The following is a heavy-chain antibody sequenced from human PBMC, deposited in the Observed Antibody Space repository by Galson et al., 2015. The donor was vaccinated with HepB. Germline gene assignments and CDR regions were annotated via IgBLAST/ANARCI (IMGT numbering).Heavy chain of an antibody. Sequence: SLRLSCAASGFTFRSSGMHWVRQAPGKGLEWVAAISHDGRNEYYADSVKGRFTISRDQSKNMLYLQMNSLSTEDTAVYFCAKDLTSSWTIDYWGQGTLVTVSS. CDR3: AKDLTSSWTIDY. J-gene: IGHJ4*02. CDR1: GFTFRSSG. V-gene: IGHV3-30*18. CDR2: ISHDGRNE. D-gene: IGHD6-13*01.